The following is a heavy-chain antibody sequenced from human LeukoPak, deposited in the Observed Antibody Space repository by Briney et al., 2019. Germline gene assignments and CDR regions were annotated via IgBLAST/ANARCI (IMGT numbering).Heavy chain of an antibody. V-gene: IGHV4-31*03. J-gene: IGHJ6*02. CDR1: GGSVSSGGYY. CDR2: IYYSGST. CDR3: ARDYYDSSAYYGMDV. D-gene: IGHD3-22*01. Sequence: SETLSLTCTVSGGSVSSGGYYWSWIRQHPGKGLEWIGYIYYSGSTYYNPSLKSRVTISVDTSKNQFSLKLSSVTAADTAVYYCARDYYDSSAYYGMDVWGQGTTVTVSS.